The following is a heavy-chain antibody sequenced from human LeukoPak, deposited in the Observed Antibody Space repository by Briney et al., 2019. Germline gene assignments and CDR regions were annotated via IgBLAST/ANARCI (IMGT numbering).Heavy chain of an antibody. J-gene: IGHJ4*02. V-gene: IGHV3-9*01. Sequence: GGSLRLSCAASGFTFDDYAMHWVRQAAGRGLAWVSGISWNSVSIGYADSVKGRFTISRDNAKNSLYLQMNSLRAEDTALYYCAKGRAATVSAAEFDYRGQGTLVTVSS. D-gene: IGHD4-17*01. CDR3: AKGRAATVSAAEFDY. CDR1: GFTFDDYA. CDR2: ISWNSVSI.